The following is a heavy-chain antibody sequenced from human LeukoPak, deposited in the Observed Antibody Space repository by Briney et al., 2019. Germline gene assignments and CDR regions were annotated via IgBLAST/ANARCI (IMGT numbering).Heavy chain of an antibody. Sequence: GGSLRLSCVASGFTVSDNYMSWVRQAPGKGLEWVGFIRSKAYGGTTEYAASVKGRFTISRDDSKSIAYLQMNSLKTEDTAVYYCTRDLYSGYDSERYYFDYWGQGTLVTVSS. J-gene: IGHJ4*02. V-gene: IGHV3-49*04. CDR3: TRDLYSGYDSERYYFDY. CDR1: GFTVSDNY. CDR2: IRSKAYGGTT. D-gene: IGHD5-12*01.